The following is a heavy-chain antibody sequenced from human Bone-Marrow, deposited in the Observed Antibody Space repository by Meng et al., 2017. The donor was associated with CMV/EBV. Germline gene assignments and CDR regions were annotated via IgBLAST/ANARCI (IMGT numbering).Heavy chain of an antibody. D-gene: IGHD1-1*01. V-gene: IGHV4-4*02. CDR3: ARYTTSEGYCDY. Sequence: AVSGGSISSSNWWSWVRQPPGKGLEWIGEIYHSGSTDYNPSLKSRVTISVDKSKNQFSLRLSSVTAADTAVYYCARYTTSEGYCDYWGQGTLVTVSS. CDR2: IYHSGST. CDR1: GGSISSSNW. J-gene: IGHJ4*02.